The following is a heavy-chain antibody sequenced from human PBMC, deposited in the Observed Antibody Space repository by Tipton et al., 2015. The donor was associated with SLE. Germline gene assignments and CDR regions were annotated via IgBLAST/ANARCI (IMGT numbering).Heavy chain of an antibody. CDR3: ASSYCAGDCPTGAGCLRYYYQMDV. D-gene: IGHD2-21*01. Sequence: TLSLTCTVSGGSISSGGYYWSWNRQHTGKGLEWIGSIYYTGSTYYNPSLKSRVTISLYTSANQFYLHLSSVTAADTAVYYCASSYCAGDCPTGAGCLRYYYQMDVWGKGTTVTVSS. CDR1: GGSISSGGYY. V-gene: IGHV4-31*03. CDR2: IYYTGST. J-gene: IGHJ6*04.